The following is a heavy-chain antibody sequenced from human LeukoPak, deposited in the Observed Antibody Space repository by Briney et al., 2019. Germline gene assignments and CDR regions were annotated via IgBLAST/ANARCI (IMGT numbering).Heavy chain of an antibody. V-gene: IGHV4-39*07. D-gene: IGHD5-18*01. J-gene: IGHJ4*02. CDR2: IYYSGST. Sequence: SETLSLTCTVSGGSISSSSYYWGWIRQPPGKGLEWIGSIYYSGSTNYNPSLKSRVTISVDTSKNQFSLKLSSVTAADTAVYYCARALLGYPFDYWGQGTLVTVSS. CDR1: GGSISSSSYY. CDR3: ARALLGYPFDY.